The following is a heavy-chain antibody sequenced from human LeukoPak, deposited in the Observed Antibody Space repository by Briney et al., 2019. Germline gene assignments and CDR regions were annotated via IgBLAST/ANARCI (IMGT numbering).Heavy chain of an antibody. D-gene: IGHD2-2*01. CDR2: INQDASEK. J-gene: IGHJ6*02. CDR3: ARYCTTTSCYREGSTYYGMDV. Sequence: GGSLRLSCGASGFTFSIYWMTWVRQSPGEGLEWVANINQDASEKYYVDSVKGRVTISRDNARNSLYLEMNSLRAEDTATYYCARYCTTTSCYREGSTYYGMDVWGQGTTVTVSS. CDR1: GFTFSIYW. V-gene: IGHV3-7*01.